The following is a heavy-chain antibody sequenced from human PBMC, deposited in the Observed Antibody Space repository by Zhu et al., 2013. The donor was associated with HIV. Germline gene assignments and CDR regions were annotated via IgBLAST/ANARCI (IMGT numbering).Heavy chain of an antibody. J-gene: IGHJ4*02. CDR2: ISSSGSTI. CDR3: ARAPFSXQIDY. Sequence: EVQLVESGGGLVQPGGSLRLSCAASGFTFSSYEMNWVRQAPGKGLEWVSYISSSGSTIYYADSVKGRFTISRDNAKNSLYLQMNSLRAEDTAVYYCARAPFSXQIDYWGQGTLVTVSS. V-gene: IGHV3-48*03. D-gene: IGHD3-16*01. CDR1: GFTFSSYE.